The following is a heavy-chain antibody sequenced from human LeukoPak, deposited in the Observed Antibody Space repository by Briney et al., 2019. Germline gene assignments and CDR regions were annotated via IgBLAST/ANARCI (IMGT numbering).Heavy chain of an antibody. J-gene: IGHJ6*03. D-gene: IGHD3-10*01. CDR2: INHSGST. CDR3: ARDRAYGSGSYRYYYYYMDV. CDR1: GGSFSGYY. V-gene: IGHV4-34*01. Sequence: SETLSLTCAVYGGSFSGYYWSWIRQPPGKWPEWIGEINHSGSTNYNPSLKSRVTISVDTSKNQFSLKLSSVTAADTAVYYCARDRAYGSGSYRYYYYYMDVWGKGTTVTVSS.